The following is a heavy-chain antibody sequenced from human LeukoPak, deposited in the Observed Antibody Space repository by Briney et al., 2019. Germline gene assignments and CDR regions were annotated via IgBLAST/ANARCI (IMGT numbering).Heavy chain of an antibody. Sequence: ASVKVSCKASGYTFTGYYMHWVRQAPGQGLEWMGRINPNRGDTNYAQKFQGRVTITADESTSTAYMELSSLRSEDTAVYYCARDDVVGVAAAGRNWFDPWGQGTLVTVSS. CDR1: GYTFTGYY. J-gene: IGHJ5*02. CDR2: INPNRGDT. D-gene: IGHD6-13*01. CDR3: ARDDVVGVAAAGRNWFDP. V-gene: IGHV1-2*06.